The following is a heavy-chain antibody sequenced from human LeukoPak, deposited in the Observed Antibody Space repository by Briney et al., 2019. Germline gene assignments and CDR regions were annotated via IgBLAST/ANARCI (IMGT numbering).Heavy chain of an antibody. CDR1: GFTFSSYA. CDR2: ISGSGGST. Sequence: PGGSLRLSCAASGFTFSSYAMSWVRQAPGKGLEWVSAISGSGGSTYYADSVKGRFTISRDNAKHSLYLQMNSLRAEDTAVYYCARPRRVYDSSGYYYVTDAFDIWGQGTMVTVSS. V-gene: IGHV3-23*01. CDR3: ARPRRVYDSSGYYYVTDAFDI. D-gene: IGHD3-22*01. J-gene: IGHJ3*02.